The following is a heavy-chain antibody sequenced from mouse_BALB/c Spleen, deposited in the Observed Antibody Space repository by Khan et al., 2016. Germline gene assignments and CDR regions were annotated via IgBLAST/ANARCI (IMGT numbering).Heavy chain of an antibody. V-gene: IGHV3-8*02. Sequence: VQLKQSGPSLVKPSQTLSLTCSVTGDSITSGYWNWIRKFPGNKLEYMGYISYSGNTYYNPSLTSRISITRDTSENQYYLQLNSVTTEDTATSYCGRYDGYFFDYWGQGTTLTVSS. CDR1: GDSITSGY. J-gene: IGHJ2*01. D-gene: IGHD2-3*01. CDR2: ISYSGNT. CDR3: GRYDGYFFDY.